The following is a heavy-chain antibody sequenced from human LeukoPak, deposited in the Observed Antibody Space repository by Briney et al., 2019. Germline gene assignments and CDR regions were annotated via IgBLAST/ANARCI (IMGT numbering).Heavy chain of an antibody. D-gene: IGHD3-10*01. J-gene: IGHJ4*02. V-gene: IGHV4-59*01. Sequence: SETLSLTCTVSGGSISSYYWSWIRQPPGKGLEWIGYMHYSGSTNYNPSLKSRITISVDTSKNQFSLKLSSVTAADTAVYYCARWILYSSGSYSDYWGQGTLVTVSS. CDR2: MHYSGST. CDR3: ARWILYSSGSYSDY. CDR1: GGSISSYY.